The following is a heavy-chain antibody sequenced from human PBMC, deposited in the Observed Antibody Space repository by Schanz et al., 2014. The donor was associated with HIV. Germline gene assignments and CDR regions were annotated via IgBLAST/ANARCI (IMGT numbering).Heavy chain of an antibody. CDR1: GYTFTAYY. CDR2: INPNSGGT. V-gene: IGHV1-2*02. Sequence: QVQLVQSGAEVKKPGASVKVSCKASGYTFTAYYIHWVRQAPGQGLEWMGWINPNSGGTNSAQKFQGRVTMSMDTSISTAYMELSGLRSEDTAVYYCTRAYCGADCSRFYYYGTDVWGQGTTVTVSS. J-gene: IGHJ6*02. D-gene: IGHD2-21*02. CDR3: TRAYCGADCSRFYYYGTDV.